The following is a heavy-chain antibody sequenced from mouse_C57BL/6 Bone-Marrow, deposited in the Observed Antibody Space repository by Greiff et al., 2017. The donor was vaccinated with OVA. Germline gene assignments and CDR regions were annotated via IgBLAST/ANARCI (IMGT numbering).Heavy chain of an antibody. CDR2: IDPANGNT. CDR3: ARCALEGYYSNTGYAY. Sequence: VQLQQSVAELVRPGASVKLSCTASGFNIQNTYMHWVKQRPEQGLEWIGRIDPANGNTKYAPKFQGKATITADTSSHTAYLQLSSLTSEDTAIYCCARCALEGYYSNTGYAYWGPGTLVTVYA. CDR1: GFNIQNTY. J-gene: IGHJ3*01. V-gene: IGHV14-3*01. D-gene: IGHD2-5*01.